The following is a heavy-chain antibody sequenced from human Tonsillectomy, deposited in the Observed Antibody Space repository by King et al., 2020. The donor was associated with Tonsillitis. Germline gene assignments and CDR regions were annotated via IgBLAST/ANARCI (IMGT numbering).Heavy chain of an antibody. CDR3: ARDWRLGALCLPGY. J-gene: IGHJ4*02. CDR1: GYTFTGYY. CDR2: INPNSGGT. V-gene: IGHV1-2*02. D-gene: IGHD3-16*01. Sequence: QLVQSGAEVKKPGASVKVSCKASGYTFTGYYMHWVRQAPGQGLEWMGWINPNSGGTHYAQNFQGRVTMTRDTSISTAYMELSRLRSDDTAVYYCARDWRLGALCLPGYWGQGTLVTVSS.